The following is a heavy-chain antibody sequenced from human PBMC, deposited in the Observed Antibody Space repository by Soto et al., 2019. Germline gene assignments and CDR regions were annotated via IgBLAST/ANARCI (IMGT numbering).Heavy chain of an antibody. J-gene: IGHJ3*02. Sequence: PGGSLRLSCTASGFTFSSYDMHWVRQATGKGLEWVSVIGTIGDTYYLESVKGRFTISRDNAKNSLYLQMNSLRAEDTALYYCARDRADCSSTSCYRGPEDAFDIWGQGTMVTVSS. CDR2: IGTIGDT. V-gene: IGHV3-13*01. CDR3: ARDRADCSSTSCYRGPEDAFDI. D-gene: IGHD2-2*01. CDR1: GFTFSSYD.